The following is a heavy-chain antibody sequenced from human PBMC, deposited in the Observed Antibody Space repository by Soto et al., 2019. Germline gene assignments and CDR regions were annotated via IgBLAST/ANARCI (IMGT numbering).Heavy chain of an antibody. Sequence: GASVKVSCKASGGTFSSYAISWVRQAPGQGLEWMGGIIPIFGTANYAQKFQGRVTITADESTSTAYMELSSLRSEDTAVYYCAREVSGSYSENYYFDYWGQGTLVTSPQ. CDR1: GGTFSSYA. J-gene: IGHJ4*02. CDR3: AREVSGSYSENYYFDY. D-gene: IGHD1-26*01. V-gene: IGHV1-69*13. CDR2: IIPIFGTA.